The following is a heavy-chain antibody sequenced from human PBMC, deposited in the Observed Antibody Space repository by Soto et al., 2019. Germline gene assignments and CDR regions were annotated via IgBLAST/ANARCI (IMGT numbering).Heavy chain of an antibody. D-gene: IGHD3-3*01. CDR1: GGSISSGGYS. V-gene: IGHV4-30-2*01. J-gene: IGHJ4*02. CDR3: ARAALPGLEWSVNYFDY. Sequence: PSATLSLTCAVSGGSISSGGYSWSWIRQPPGKGLEWIGYIYHSGSTYYNPSLKSRVTISVDRSKNQFSLKLSSVTAADTAVYYCARAALPGLEWSVNYFDYWGQGTLVTVSS. CDR2: IYHSGST.